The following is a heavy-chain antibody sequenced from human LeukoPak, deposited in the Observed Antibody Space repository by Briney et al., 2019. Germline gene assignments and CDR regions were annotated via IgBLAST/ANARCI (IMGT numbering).Heavy chain of an antibody. CDR1: GYNFGNYW. CDR2: IWPGDSDT. Sequence: GESLKISCKGSGYNFGNYWIGWVRQMRGKGLEWMGIIWPGDSDTKYSPSFQGQVTISVDKSISTTYLQWNSLKASDTAIYYCARQYYDVLTGFYIHFDYWGQGTLVSVSS. CDR3: ARQYYDVLTGFYIHFDY. V-gene: IGHV5-51*01. J-gene: IGHJ4*02. D-gene: IGHD3-9*01.